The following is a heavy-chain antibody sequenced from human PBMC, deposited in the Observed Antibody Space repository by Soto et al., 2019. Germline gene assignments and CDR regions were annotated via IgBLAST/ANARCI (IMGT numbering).Heavy chain of an antibody. V-gene: IGHV3-30-3*01. J-gene: IGHJ3*02. D-gene: IGHD2-15*01. CDR2: ISYDGSNK. CDR3: ARDGSYCSGGSCYSYDAFDI. Sequence: QVQLVESGGGVVQPGRSLRLSCAASGFTFSSYAMHWVRQAPGKGLEWVAVISYDGSNKYYADSVKGRFTISRDNSKNTLYLQMNSLRAEDTAVYYCARDGSYCSGGSCYSYDAFDIWGQGTMVTVSS. CDR1: GFTFSSYA.